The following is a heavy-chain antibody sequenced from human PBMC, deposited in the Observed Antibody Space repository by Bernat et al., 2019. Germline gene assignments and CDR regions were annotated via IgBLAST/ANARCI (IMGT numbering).Heavy chain of an antibody. Sequence: QVQLVESGGGVVQPGRSLRLSCAASGFTFGSYGMHWARQAPGKGLEWVAVISYDGSNKYYSESVKGRFTIARGNSKNTLYLQMNSLRPEDTAVYYCAKVRQPTGTSTYYGMDVWGQGTTVTVSS. CDR1: GFTFGSYG. V-gene: IGHV3-30*18. J-gene: IGHJ6*02. D-gene: IGHD4-17*01. CDR3: AKVRQPTGTSTYYGMDV. CDR2: ISYDGSNK.